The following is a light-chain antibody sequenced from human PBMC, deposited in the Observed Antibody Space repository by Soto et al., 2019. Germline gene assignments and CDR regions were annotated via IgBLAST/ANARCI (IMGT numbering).Light chain of an antibody. CDR1: SSDVGAYKY. J-gene: IGLJ3*02. V-gene: IGLV2-8*01. Sequence: QSALTQPPSASGSPGQSVTIVCTGTSSDVGAYKYVSWYQQYPGKAPKLMIYEVTKRPSGVPDRFSGSKSGNTASLTVSGIKAEDEADYYCTSYVGNDIWVFGGGTKLTVL. CDR2: EVT. CDR3: TSYVGNDIWV.